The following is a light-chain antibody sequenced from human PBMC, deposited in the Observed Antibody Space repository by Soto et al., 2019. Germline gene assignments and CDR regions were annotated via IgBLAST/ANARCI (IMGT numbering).Light chain of an antibody. CDR1: QSVSSSY. V-gene: IGKV3-20*01. CDR2: GAS. CDR3: QQYGSSPRYT. J-gene: IGKJ4*01. Sequence: EIVLTQSPGTLSLSPGERATLSCRASQSVSSSYLAWYQQKPGQAPRLLIYGASSRATGIPDRFSGSGSGTDFTLTINRLEPEDFAVYYCQQYGSSPRYTFGGGTKVDIK.